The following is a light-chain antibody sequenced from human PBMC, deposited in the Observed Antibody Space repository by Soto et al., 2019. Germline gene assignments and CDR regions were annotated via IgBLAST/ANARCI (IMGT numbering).Light chain of an antibody. J-gene: IGKJ3*01. CDR2: GAS. Sequence: EIVLTQSSGSLSLSPGERATLSCRASQSVSSNYLAWYQQKPGQAPRLLIYGASSRATGVPDRFSGSGSGTDFTLTISRLEPEDFAVYSCQHYGTSRVTFGPGTKVDIK. V-gene: IGKV3-20*01. CDR1: QSVSSNY. CDR3: QHYGTSRVT.